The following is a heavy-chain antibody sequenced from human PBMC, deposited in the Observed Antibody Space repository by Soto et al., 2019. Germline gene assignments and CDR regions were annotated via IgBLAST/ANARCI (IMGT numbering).Heavy chain of an antibody. CDR3: ARGSLGVAYYYAMDV. Sequence: QGQLVESGGGVVQPGRSLRLSCAASGFTFSSYAMHWVRQAPCKGLEWVAVISYDGSNRYYADSVKGRFTISRDNSKNTLYLQMNSLRAEVTAVYYCARGSLGVAYYYAMDVWGQGTTVTVSS. D-gene: IGHD3-16*02. J-gene: IGHJ6*02. CDR2: ISYDGSNR. V-gene: IGHV3-30-3*01. CDR1: GFTFSSYA.